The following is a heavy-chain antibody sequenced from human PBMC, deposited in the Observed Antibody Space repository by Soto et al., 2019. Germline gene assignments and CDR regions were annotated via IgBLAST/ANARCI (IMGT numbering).Heavy chain of an antibody. CDR2: ISAHNGKT. D-gene: IGHD1-1*01. Sequence: QVHLVQSGAEVKKPGASVKVSGKGSGYAFTTYVITWVRQAPGKGLEWMGWISAHNGKTNYAQKLQGRVTVTRDTSTSTAYMELMSLRSDDTAVYYCARGRYGDYWGQGALVTVSS. V-gene: IGHV1-18*01. CDR3: ARGRYGDY. CDR1: GYAFTTYV. J-gene: IGHJ4*02.